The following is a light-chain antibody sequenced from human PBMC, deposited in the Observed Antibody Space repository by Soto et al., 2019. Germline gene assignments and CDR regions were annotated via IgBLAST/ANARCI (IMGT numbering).Light chain of an antibody. CDR2: DAS. J-gene: IGKJ4*01. CDR3: QQYNNWTPLT. CDR1: QSVSSS. Sequence: EIVMTQSPATLSVSPGDRATLSCRASQSVSSSLAWYQQIPGQAPRLLIYDASTRATGIPARFGGSGSGTEFTLTISSLQSEDFAVYYCQQYNNWTPLTFGGGNKVELK. V-gene: IGKV3-15*01.